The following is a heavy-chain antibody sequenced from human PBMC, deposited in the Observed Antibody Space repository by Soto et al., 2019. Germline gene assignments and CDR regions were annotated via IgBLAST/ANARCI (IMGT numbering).Heavy chain of an antibody. D-gene: IGHD5-12*01. Sequence: SETLSLTCTVSGGSFSSGAYYWNCDRQHRGKGLEWIGYINYNGNTYYTPSLKSRIIISVDTSMNNFSLTMSSVTAADTAVYYCARYSAYYESHYFDSWGQGTMVTVSS. CDR3: ARYSAYYESHYFDS. V-gene: IGHV4-31*03. J-gene: IGHJ4*02. CDR2: INYNGNT. CDR1: GGSFSSGAYY.